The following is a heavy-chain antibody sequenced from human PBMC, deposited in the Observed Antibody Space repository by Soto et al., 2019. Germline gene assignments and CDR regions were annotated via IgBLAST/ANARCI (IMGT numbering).Heavy chain of an antibody. J-gene: IGHJ3*02. CDR2: ISYDGSNK. V-gene: IGHV3-30*18. Sequence: GGSLRLSCAASGFTFSSYGMHWVRQAPGKGLEWVAVISYDGSNKYYADSVKGRFTISRDNSENTLYLQMNSLRAEDTAVYYCAKESYSGYEYWGAFDIWGQGTMVTVSS. CDR1: GFTFSSYG. D-gene: IGHD5-12*01. CDR3: AKESYSGYEYWGAFDI.